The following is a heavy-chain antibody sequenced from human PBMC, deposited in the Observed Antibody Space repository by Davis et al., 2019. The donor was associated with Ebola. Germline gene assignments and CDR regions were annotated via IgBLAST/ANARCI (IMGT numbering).Heavy chain of an antibody. J-gene: IGHJ5*02. V-gene: IGHV1-18*01. Sequence: AASVKVSCKASGCTFTRYVITWVRQAPGQGLEWMGWISAYNGNTNYAQNLQGRVTMTTDTSTSTAYMELRSLTSDDTAVYYCARDFGMITAAGTFDPWGQGTLVIVSS. CDR2: ISAYNGNT. D-gene: IGHD6-13*01. CDR3: ARDFGMITAAGTFDP. CDR1: GCTFTRYV.